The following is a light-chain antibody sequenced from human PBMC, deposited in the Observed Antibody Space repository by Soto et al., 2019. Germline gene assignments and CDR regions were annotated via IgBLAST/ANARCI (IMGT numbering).Light chain of an antibody. Sequence: EIVMTQSPATLSVSPGERATLSCRASQSVSSKLAWYQQKPGQAPRLLIYAASTRPTGIPARFSGSGSVTESTLTIPSLQSEDFAVYYCQQYSNWPPYTFGQGTKLEIK. V-gene: IGKV3-15*01. CDR1: QSVSSK. J-gene: IGKJ2*01. CDR2: AAS. CDR3: QQYSNWPPYT.